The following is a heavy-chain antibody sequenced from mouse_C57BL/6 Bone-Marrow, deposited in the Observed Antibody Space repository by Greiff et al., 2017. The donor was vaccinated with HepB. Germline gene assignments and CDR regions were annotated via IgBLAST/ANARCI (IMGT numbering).Heavy chain of an antibody. CDR3: AREGTTGVYYYAMDY. J-gene: IGHJ4*01. Sequence: EVKLMESGGGLVKPGGSLKLSCAASGFTFSSYAMSWVRQTPEKRLEWVATISDGGSYTYYPDNVKGRFTISRDNAKNNLYLQMSHLKSEDTAMYYCAREGTTGVYYYAMDYWGQGTSVTVSS. D-gene: IGHD2-14*01. CDR2: ISDGGSYT. V-gene: IGHV5-4*01. CDR1: GFTFSSYA.